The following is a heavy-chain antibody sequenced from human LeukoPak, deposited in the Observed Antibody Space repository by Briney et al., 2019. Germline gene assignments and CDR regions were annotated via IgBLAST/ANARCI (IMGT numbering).Heavy chain of an antibody. CDR3: AKDPKGSPHYYYMDV. V-gene: IGHV3-74*01. Sequence: GGSLRLSCAASRFTFSSYWMHWVRQAPGKGLVWVSRIKNDGSRTSYADSVKGRFTISRDNAKNTLYLQMNSLRAEDTAVYYCAKDPKGSPHYYYMDVWGKGTTVTVSS. D-gene: IGHD1-26*01. CDR1: RFTFSSYW. CDR2: IKNDGSRT. J-gene: IGHJ6*03.